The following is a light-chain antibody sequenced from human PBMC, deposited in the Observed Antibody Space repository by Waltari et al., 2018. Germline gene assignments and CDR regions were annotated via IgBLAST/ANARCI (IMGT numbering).Light chain of an antibody. CDR1: QSLLYYSTGKHY. V-gene: IGKV4-1*01. J-gene: IGKJ1*01. CDR3: QQYYRSRS. Sequence: DVVLTQSPDSLAVSLGERATVTCRSSQSLLYYSTGKHYLPWYQQRTGQPPKLLISWASTRASGVPDRFSGSVYGTDFTLSINNLQPEDVAVYYCQQYYRSRSFGQGTKVEIK. CDR2: WAS.